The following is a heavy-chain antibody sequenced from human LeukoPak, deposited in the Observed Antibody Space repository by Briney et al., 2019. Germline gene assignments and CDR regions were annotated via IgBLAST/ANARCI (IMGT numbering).Heavy chain of an antibody. CDR3: ARGTTKGYYYDTSGYYVK. J-gene: IGHJ4*02. V-gene: IGHV4-59*01. CDR2: IYYSGST. D-gene: IGHD3-22*01. CDR1: GGSINSYY. Sequence: SETLSLTCTVSGGSINSYYWGWIRRPPGKRLEWIGYIYYSGSTNYNPSLKSRVTISLDTSKNQFSLNLRSVTAADTAVYYCARGTTKGYYYDTSGYYVKWGQGTLVTVSS.